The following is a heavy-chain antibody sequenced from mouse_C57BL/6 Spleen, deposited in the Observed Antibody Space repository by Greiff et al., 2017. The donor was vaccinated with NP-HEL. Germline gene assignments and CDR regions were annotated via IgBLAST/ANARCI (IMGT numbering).Heavy chain of an antibody. J-gene: IGHJ4*01. CDR3: ARNIYGYDYAMDY. Sequence: VMLVESGPGLVQPSQSLSITCTVSGFSLTSYGVHWVRQSPGKGLEWLGVIWSGGSTDYNAAFISRLSISKDNSKSQVFFKMNSLQADDTAIYYCARNIYGYDYAMDYWGQGTSVTVSS. D-gene: IGHD2-2*01. V-gene: IGHV2-2*01. CDR2: IWSGGST. CDR1: GFSLTSYG.